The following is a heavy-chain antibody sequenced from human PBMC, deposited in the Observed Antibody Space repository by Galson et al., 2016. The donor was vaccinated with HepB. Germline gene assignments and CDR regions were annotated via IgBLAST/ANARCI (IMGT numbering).Heavy chain of an antibody. CDR3: ARELSGDYGTGDY. V-gene: IGHV3-30*03. CDR2: ISYNGRVK. CDR1: GFTFRNYG. J-gene: IGHJ4*02. Sequence: SLRLSCAASGFTFRNYGIHWVRQSPGKGLEWVALISYNGRVKHYADSVKGRFTISRDNAKNTLYLQMNSLRVEDTAVYYCARELSGDYGTGDYWGPGTLVAVSS. D-gene: IGHD4-17*01.